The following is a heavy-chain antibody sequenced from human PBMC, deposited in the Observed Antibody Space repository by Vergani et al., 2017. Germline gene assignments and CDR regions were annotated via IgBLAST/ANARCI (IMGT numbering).Heavy chain of an antibody. CDR2: ISWNSGSI. V-gene: IGHV3-9*01. CDR1: GFTFDDYA. Sequence: EVQLEESGGGLVQPGRSLRLSCAASGFTFDDYAMHWVRQAPGKGLEWVSGISWNSGSIGYADSVKGRFTISRDNAKNSLYLQMNSLRAEDTALYYCAKDSSELNDFWSGYYTYYYYYMDVWGKGTTVTVSS. CDR3: AKDSSELNDFWSGYYTYYYYYMDV. D-gene: IGHD3-3*01. J-gene: IGHJ6*03.